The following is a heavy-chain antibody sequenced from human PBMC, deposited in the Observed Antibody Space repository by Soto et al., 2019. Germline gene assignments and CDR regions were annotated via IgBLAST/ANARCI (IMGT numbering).Heavy chain of an antibody. Sequence: QVQLVQSGAEVRKPGSSVKVSCKASGGTYSSYTISWVRQAPGQGLEWMGRIIPILSMANYAQKFQGRVTITADKSTSTAYMELSSLRSEDTAVYYCARGYCSGGSCFSPFDYWGQGTLVTVSS. J-gene: IGHJ4*02. CDR3: ARGYCSGGSCFSPFDY. CDR1: GGTYSSYT. CDR2: IIPILSMA. V-gene: IGHV1-69*02. D-gene: IGHD2-15*01.